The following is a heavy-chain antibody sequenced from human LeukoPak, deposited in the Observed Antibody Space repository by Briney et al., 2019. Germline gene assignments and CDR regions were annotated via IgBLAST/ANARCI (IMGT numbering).Heavy chain of an antibody. V-gene: IGHV1-8*01. D-gene: IGHD2-2*01. CDR3: ARSRAYYYGMDV. CDR2: MNPNSGNT. CDR1: GYTFTSYD. Sequence: ASVKVSCKASGYTFTSYDINWVRQATGHGLEWMGWMNPNSGNTGYAQKFQGRVTMTRNTSISTAYMELSSLRSEDTAVYHCARSRAYYYGMDVWGQGTTVTVSS. J-gene: IGHJ6*02.